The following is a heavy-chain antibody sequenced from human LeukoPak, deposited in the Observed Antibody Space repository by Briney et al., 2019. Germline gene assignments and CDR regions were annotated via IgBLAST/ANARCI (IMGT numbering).Heavy chain of an antibody. CDR1: GYSISSGYY. CDR2: IYYSGST. J-gene: IGHJ4*02. Sequence: SETLSLTCTVSGYSISSGYYWGCIRQPPGKGLEWIGYIYYSGSTNYNPSLKSRVTISVDTSKNQFSLKLSSVTAADTAVYYCARRTVVQKNRFDYWGQGTLVTVSS. D-gene: IGHD3-10*01. CDR3: ARRTVVQKNRFDY. V-gene: IGHV4-38-2*02.